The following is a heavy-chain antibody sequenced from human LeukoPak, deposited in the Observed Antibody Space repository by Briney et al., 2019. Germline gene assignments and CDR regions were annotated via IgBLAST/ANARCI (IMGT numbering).Heavy chain of an antibody. CDR2: ISYDGSNK. D-gene: IGHD3-10*01. CDR1: GFTFSSYA. J-gene: IGHJ4*02. Sequence: GGSLRLSCAASGFTFSSYAMHWVRQAPGKGLEWVAVISYDGSNKYYADPVKGRFTISRDNSKNTLYLQMNSLRAEDTAVYYCASDLLRGSGVFDYWGQGTLVTVSS. V-gene: IGHV3-30-3*01. CDR3: ASDLLRGSGVFDY.